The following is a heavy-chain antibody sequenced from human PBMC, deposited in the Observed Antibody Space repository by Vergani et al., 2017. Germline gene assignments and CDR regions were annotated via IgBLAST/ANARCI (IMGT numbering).Heavy chain of an antibody. V-gene: IGHV3-30*03. D-gene: IGHD4-17*01. J-gene: IGHJ4*02. CDR3: ARERTDYGDSIDY. Sequence: QVQLVESGGDVVQPGRSLRLSCEASGYTFSSYDTHWVRQAPGKGLEWVAVISYDGSNKYYADSVKGRFTISRDNSKNTLYLQMNSLRAEDTAVYYCARERTDYGDSIDYWGQGSLVTVSS. CDR1: GYTFSSYD. CDR2: ISYDGSNK.